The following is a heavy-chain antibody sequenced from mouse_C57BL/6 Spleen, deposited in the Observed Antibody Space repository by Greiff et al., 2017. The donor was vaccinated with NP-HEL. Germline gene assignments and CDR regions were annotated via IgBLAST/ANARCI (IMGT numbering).Heavy chain of an antibody. Sequence: EVKLVESGPGLAKPSQTLSLTCSVTGYSITSDYWNWIRKFPGNKLEYMGYISYSGSTYYNPPLKSRISITRDTSKNQYYLQWNSVTTEDTATDYCARYPYYYGSSYGYFDYWGQGTTLTVSS. CDR3: ARYPYYYGSSYGYFDY. CDR1: GYSITSDY. D-gene: IGHD1-1*01. J-gene: IGHJ2*01. CDR2: ISYSGST. V-gene: IGHV3-8*01.